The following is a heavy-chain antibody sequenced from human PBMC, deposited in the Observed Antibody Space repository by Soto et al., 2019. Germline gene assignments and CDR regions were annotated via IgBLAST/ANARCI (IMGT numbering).Heavy chain of an antibody. CDR3: ASPTKSYDSSGYYYAY. CDR2: IIPIFGTA. CDR1: GGTFSSYA. Sequence: SVKVSCKASGGTFSSYAISWVRQAPGQGLEWMGGIIPIFGTANYAQKFQGRVTITADESTSTAYMELSSLRSEDTAVYYCASPTKSYDSSGYYYAYWGQGTLVTVSS. V-gene: IGHV1-69*13. D-gene: IGHD3-22*01. J-gene: IGHJ4*02.